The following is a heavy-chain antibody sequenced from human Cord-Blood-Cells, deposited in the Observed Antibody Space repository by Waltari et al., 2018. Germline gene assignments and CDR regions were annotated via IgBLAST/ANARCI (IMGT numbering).Heavy chain of an antibody. D-gene: IGHD2-2*01. J-gene: IGHJ3*02. CDR2: IYYSGST. V-gene: IGHV4-39*01. CDR1: GGSIRSSNSY. CDR3: ERQGYCSSTSCYDAFDI. Sequence: LQLQESGPGLVQSSETLSLTCTVRGGSIRSSNSYWGWLRTPPGKGLEWIGSIYYSGSTYYNPSLKIRVTISVDTSKNQFSLRLSSVTAADTAVYYCERQGYCSSTSCYDAFDIWGQGTMVTVSS.